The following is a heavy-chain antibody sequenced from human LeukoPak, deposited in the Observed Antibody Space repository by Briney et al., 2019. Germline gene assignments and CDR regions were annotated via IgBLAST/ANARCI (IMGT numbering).Heavy chain of an antibody. V-gene: IGHV3-23*01. CDR3: AKDHMIVVVIDAFDI. Sequence: PGGSLRLSCAASGFTFSSYAMSWVRQAPGKGLEWVSIINGAGDATYYADSVKGRFAISRDNSKNTLYLQINSLRVEDTAVYYCAKDHMIVVVIDAFDIWGQGTMVTVSS. D-gene: IGHD3-22*01. CDR2: INGAGDAT. CDR1: GFTFSSYA. J-gene: IGHJ3*02.